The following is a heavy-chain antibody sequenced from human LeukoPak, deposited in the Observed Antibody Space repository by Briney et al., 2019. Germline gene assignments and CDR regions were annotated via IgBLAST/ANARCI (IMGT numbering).Heavy chain of an antibody. Sequence: GGSLRLSCAASGFTFSNYWMAWVRQAPGKGPEWVANINLDGSQKYYVDSVKGRFTISRDNAENSLYLQMSNLRAEDTAVYFCARGGGLDVWGQGATVTVSS. J-gene: IGHJ6*02. CDR3: ARGGGLDV. D-gene: IGHD3-16*01. CDR1: GFTFSNYW. V-gene: IGHV3-7*03. CDR2: INLDGSQK.